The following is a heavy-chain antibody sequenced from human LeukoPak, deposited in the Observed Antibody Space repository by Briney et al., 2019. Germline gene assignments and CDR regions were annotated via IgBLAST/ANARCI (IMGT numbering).Heavy chain of an antibody. CDR1: GYTFTSYD. D-gene: IGHD2-15*01. J-gene: IGHJ6*02. V-gene: IGHV1-8*01. Sequence: ASVKVSCKASGYTFTSYDINWVRQATGQGLEWMGWMNPNSGNTGYAQKFQGRVTMTRNTSISTAYMELSSLRSEDTAVYYYVWRSGGSCYRTRCYYYGMDVWGQGTTVTVSS. CDR2: MNPNSGNT. CDR3: VWRSGGSCYRTRCYYYGMDV.